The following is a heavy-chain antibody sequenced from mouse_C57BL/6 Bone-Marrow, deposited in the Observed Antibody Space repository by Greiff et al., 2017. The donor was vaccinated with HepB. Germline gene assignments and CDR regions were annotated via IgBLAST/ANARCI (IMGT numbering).Heavy chain of an antibody. CDR1: GFTFSDYY. J-gene: IGHJ4*01. CDR2: ISNGGGST. D-gene: IGHD2-10*01. V-gene: IGHV5-12*01. CDR3: ARPSYYGIKGYAMDY. Sequence: DVMLVESGGGLVQPGGSLKLSCAASGFTFSDYYMYWVRQTPEKRLEWVAYISNGGGSTYYPDTVKGRFTISRDNAKNTLYLHMSRLKSEDTAMYYCARPSYYGIKGYAMDYWGQGTSVTVSS.